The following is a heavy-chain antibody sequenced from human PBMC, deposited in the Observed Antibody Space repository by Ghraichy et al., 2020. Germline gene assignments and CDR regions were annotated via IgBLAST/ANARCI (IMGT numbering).Heavy chain of an antibody. CDR2: INHSGST. CDR3: ARGLKYCSSTSCHYYYYGMDV. CDR1: GGSFSGYY. J-gene: IGHJ6*02. Sequence: SETLSLTCAVYGGSFSGYYWSWIRQPPGKGLEWIGEINHSGSTNYNPSLKSRVTISVDTSKNQFSLKLSSVTAADTAVYYCARGLKYCSSTSCHYYYYGMDVWGQGTTVTVSS. D-gene: IGHD2-2*01. V-gene: IGHV4-34*01.